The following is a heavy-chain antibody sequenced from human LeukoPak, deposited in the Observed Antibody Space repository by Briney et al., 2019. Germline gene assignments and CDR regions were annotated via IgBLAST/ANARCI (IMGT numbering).Heavy chain of an antibody. Sequence: TGGSLRLSRAASGFTFDDYGMSWVRQAPGKGLEWVSGINWNGGSTGYADSVKGRFTISRDNAKNSLYLQMNSLRAEDTAVYYCARDSGRTYYDFWSGYPDYWGQGTLVTVSS. V-gene: IGHV3-20*04. J-gene: IGHJ4*02. CDR3: ARDSGRTYYDFWSGYPDY. D-gene: IGHD3-3*01. CDR1: GFTFDDYG. CDR2: INWNGGST.